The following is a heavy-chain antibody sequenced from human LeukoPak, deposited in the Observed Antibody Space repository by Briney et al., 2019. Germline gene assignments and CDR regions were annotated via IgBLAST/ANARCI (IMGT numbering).Heavy chain of an antibody. Sequence: GASVKVSCKASGGTFSSYAISWVRQAPGQGLEWMGGIIPIFGTANYAQKFQGRVTITTDESTSTAYMELSSLRSEDTAVYYCSRGRWLGYSSPSGLWFDPWGQGTLGPVSS. D-gene: IGHD6-6*01. V-gene: IGHV1-69*05. J-gene: IGHJ5*02. CDR1: GGTFSSYA. CDR3: SRGRWLGYSSPSGLWFDP. CDR2: IIPIFGTA.